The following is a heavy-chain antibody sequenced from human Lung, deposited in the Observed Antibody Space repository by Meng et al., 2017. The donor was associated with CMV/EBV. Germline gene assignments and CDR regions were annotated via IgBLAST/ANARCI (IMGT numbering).Heavy chain of an antibody. Sequence: GGSLRLSCAASGFTFDDYAMHWVRQAPGKGLEWVSLISWDGGSTYYADSVKGRFTISRDNSKSSLYLQMNGLRAEDTALYHCAKYYYGLDVWGQLTTVTVSS. CDR2: ISWDGGST. J-gene: IGHJ6*02. CDR1: GFTFDDYA. V-gene: IGHV3-43D*03. CDR3: AKYYYGLDV.